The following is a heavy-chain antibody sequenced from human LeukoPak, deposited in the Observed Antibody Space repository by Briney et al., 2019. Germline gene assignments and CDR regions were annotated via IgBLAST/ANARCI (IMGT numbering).Heavy chain of an antibody. J-gene: IGHJ5*02. CDR2: ISAYNGNT. CDR1: GYTFTSYG. Sequence: ASVKVSCKASGYTFTSYGISWVRQAPGQGLEWMGWISAYNGNTNYAQKLQGRVTMTRNTSISTAYMELRSLRSEDTAVYYCARGPNKSDGGNSGSAWFDPRGQGTLVTVSS. D-gene: IGHD4-23*01. CDR3: ARGPNKSDGGNSGSAWFDP. V-gene: IGHV1-18*01.